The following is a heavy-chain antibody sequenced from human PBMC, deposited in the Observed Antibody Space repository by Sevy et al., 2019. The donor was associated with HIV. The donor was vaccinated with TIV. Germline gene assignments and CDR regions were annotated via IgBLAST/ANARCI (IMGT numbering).Heavy chain of an antibody. CDR1: GFTFSSYA. CDR2: ISGSGGSK. V-gene: IGHV3-23*01. Sequence: GGSLRLSCAASGFTFSSYAMSWVRQAPGKGLEWVSAISGSGGSKYYADSVKGRFTISRDNSKNRLYLQMNSLRAEDRAVYYCAKQAQMIVVPGGQGTLVTVSS. CDR3: AKQAQMIVVP. D-gene: IGHD3-22*01. J-gene: IGHJ4*02.